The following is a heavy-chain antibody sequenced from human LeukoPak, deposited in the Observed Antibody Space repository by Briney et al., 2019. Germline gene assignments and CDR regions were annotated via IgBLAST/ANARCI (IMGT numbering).Heavy chain of an antibody. CDR2: IYYSGST. Sequence: SETLSLTCTVSGGSISSSRYYWGWIRHPPGKGLEGIVSIYYSGSTYYNPSLKSRVTISVDTSKNQFSLKLTSVTSADTAVYYCARLLDNDSSGDPDTFDMWGQGTMVTVSS. CDR1: GGSISSSRYY. D-gene: IGHD3-22*01. J-gene: IGHJ3*02. V-gene: IGHV4-39*07. CDR3: ARLLDNDSSGDPDTFDM.